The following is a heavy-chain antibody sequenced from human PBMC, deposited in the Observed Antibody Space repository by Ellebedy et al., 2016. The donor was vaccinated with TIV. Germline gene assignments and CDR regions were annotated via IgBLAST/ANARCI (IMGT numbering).Heavy chain of an antibody. D-gene: IGHD3-10*01. Sequence: GESLKISCAASGLTFSNAWMNWVRQAPGKGLEWVGRIKSKTDDGTTDYAAPVKGRFTISRDDSKNTLYLQMNSLKTEDTAVYYCTTGYYGSMDYWGQGTLVTVSS. CDR2: IKSKTDDGTT. V-gene: IGHV3-15*07. CDR1: GLTFSNAW. CDR3: TTGYYGSMDY. J-gene: IGHJ4*02.